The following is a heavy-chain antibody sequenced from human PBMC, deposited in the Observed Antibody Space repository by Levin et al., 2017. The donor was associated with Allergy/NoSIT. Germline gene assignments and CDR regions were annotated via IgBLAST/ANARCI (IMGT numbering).Heavy chain of an antibody. V-gene: IGHV3-53*01. CDR2: IYGDGST. CDR3: ARGLSGYNYGFPH. CDR1: GFTVSSDC. J-gene: IGHJ4*02. Sequence: WGSLRLSCAASGFTVSSDCMSWVRQAPGKGLEWVSVIYGDGSTYYADSVKGRFTISRDNSKNTLFLQMNSLRAEDTAVYYCARGLSGYNYGFPHWGQGTLVTVSS. D-gene: IGHD5-18*01.